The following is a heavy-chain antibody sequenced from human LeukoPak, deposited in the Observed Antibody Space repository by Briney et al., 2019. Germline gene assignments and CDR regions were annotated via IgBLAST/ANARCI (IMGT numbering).Heavy chain of an antibody. J-gene: IGHJ4*02. CDR2: ISYDGSKK. D-gene: IGHD6-19*01. CDR1: GFTFSSYG. V-gene: IGHV3-30*18. Sequence: PGGSLRLSCAASGFTFSSYGMHWVRQAPGKGLEWVAVISYDGSKKYYADSVKGRFTISRDNSKNTLYLQMNSLRAEDTAVYYCAKESRYSSGWYGFDYWGQGTLVTVSS. CDR3: AKESRYSSGWYGFDY.